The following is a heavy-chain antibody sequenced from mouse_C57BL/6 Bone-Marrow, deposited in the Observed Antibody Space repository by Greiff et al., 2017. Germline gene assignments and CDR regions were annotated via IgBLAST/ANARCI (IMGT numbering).Heavy chain of an antibody. V-gene: IGHV1-61*01. J-gene: IGHJ4*01. CDR1: GYTFTSYW. Sequence: QVQLQQSGAELVRPGSSVKLSCKASGYTFTSYWMDWVKQRPGQGLEWIGNIYPSDSETHYNQKFKDKATLTVDKSSSTAYMQLSSLTSEDSAVYYCALYYGNPYAMDYWGQGTSVTVSS. D-gene: IGHD2-1*01. CDR2: IYPSDSET. CDR3: ALYYGNPYAMDY.